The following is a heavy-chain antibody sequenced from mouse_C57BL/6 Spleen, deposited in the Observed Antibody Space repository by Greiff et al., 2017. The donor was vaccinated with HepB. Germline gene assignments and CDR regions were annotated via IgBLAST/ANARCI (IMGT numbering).Heavy chain of an antibody. CDR1: GFTFSSYA. V-gene: IGHV5-4*01. CDR3: ARDDTLFSWFAY. CDR2: ISDGGSYT. J-gene: IGHJ3*01. Sequence: EVQLQESGGGLVKPGGSLKLSCAASGFTFSSYAMSWVRQTPEKRLEWVATISDGGSYTYYPDNVKGRFTISRDNAKNNLYLQMSHLKSEDTAMYYCARDDTLFSWFAYWGQGTLVTVSA.